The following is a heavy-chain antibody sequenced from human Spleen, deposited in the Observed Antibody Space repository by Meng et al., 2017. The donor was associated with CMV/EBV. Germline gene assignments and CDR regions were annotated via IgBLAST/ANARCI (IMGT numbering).Heavy chain of an antibody. Sequence: GGSLRLSCAASGFIFDDYAMHWVRQAPGKGLEWVSGISWNSGSIGYADSVKGRFTISRDNAKNSLYLQMNSLRAEDTALYYCAKASCSSTSCYTIFTLDYYYGMDVWGQGTTVTVSS. J-gene: IGHJ6*02. CDR3: AKASCSSTSCYTIFTLDYYYGMDV. CDR2: ISWNSGSI. D-gene: IGHD2-2*02. V-gene: IGHV3-9*01. CDR1: GFIFDDYA.